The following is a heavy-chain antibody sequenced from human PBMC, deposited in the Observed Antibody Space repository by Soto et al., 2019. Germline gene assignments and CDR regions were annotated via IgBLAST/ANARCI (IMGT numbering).Heavy chain of an antibody. J-gene: IGHJ5*02. D-gene: IGHD2-15*01. CDR2: IYYSGST. Sequence: QVQLQESGPGLVKPSETLSLTCTVSGGSISSYYWSWIRQPPGKGLEWIGYIYYSGSTNYTPSLKSRITISVDTSKNQFSLKLSSVTAADTAVYYCARDRVADGGFDPWGQGTLVTVSS. CDR3: ARDRVADGGFDP. CDR1: GGSISSYY. V-gene: IGHV4-59*01.